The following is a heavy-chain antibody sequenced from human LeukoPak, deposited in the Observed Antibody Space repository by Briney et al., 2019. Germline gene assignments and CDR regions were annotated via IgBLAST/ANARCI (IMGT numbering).Heavy chain of an antibody. CDR3: ATRGDYSDTSGNSYDALDI. V-gene: IGHV4-34*01. D-gene: IGHD3-22*01. CDR1: GGSFSGYY. CDR2: INHSGST. J-gene: IGHJ3*02. Sequence: SETLSLTCAVYGGSFSGYYWSWIRQPPGKGLEWIGEINHSGSTDYNPSLKSRVTISVDTSNNQFSLKLTSVTAADTAVYYCATRGDYSDTSGNSYDALDIWGQGTMVTVSS.